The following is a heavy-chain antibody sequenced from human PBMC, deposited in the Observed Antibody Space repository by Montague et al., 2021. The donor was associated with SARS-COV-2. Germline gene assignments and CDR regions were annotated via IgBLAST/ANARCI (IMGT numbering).Heavy chain of an antibody. CDR3: ASGWAFDP. V-gene: IGHV4-59*08. J-gene: IGHJ3*01. CDR2: VYYNGDT. D-gene: IGHD6-19*01. Sequence: SETLSLTCTVSGGSTASHHWNWIRQSPGKRPEWIGYVYYNGDTKYNPSLRSRVTISIDASENQFSLRLNPVTAADTAVYFCASGWAFDPWGQGRLVTVSS. CDR1: GGSTASHH.